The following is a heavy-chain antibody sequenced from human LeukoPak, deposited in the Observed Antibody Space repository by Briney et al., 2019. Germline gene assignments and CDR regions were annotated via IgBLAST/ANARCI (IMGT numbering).Heavy chain of an antibody. Sequence: ASVTDSCKASVFTYTSYDIHWVRQPPGQGLEWMGKINPNSGGTEYTHNFHGRASTTRDPSIGTVYTELARLTSDDTAVYYCARVGGRNLEEYWFDPWGQGTLVTVSS. V-gene: IGHV1-2*02. CDR3: ARVGGRNLEEYWFDP. CDR2: INPNSGGT. D-gene: IGHD1-1*01. J-gene: IGHJ5*02. CDR1: VFTYTSYD.